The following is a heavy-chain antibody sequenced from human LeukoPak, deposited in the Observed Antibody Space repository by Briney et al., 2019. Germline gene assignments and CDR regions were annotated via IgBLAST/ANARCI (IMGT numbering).Heavy chain of an antibody. V-gene: IGHV4-38-2*02. J-gene: IGHJ3*02. CDR1: GYSISSGYY. CDR3: ARVGADDAFDI. D-gene: IGHD1-26*01. CDR2: IYHSGSS. Sequence: PSETLSLTCTVSGYSISSGYYWGWIRQPPGKGLEWIGSIYHSGSSYYNPSLKSRVTISVDTSKNQFSLKLSSVTAADTAVYYCARVGADDAFDIWGQGTMVTVSS.